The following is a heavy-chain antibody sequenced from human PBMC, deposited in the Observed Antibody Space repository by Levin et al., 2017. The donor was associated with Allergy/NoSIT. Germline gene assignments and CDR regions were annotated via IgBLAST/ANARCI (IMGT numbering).Heavy chain of an antibody. CDR1: GFIFSSYG. CDR2: ISGDGSDK. CDR3: SRSGHSVAVGTMWS. D-gene: IGHD3-22*01. J-gene: IGHJ5*02. V-gene: IGHV3-30*03. Sequence: GGSLRLSCEASGFIFSSYGMHWVRQAPGKGLEWVAVISGDGSDKYHADSVKGRFTISRDNSKNTLYLQMNNLRTEDTAVYYCSRSGHSVAVGTMWSWGQGSLVTVSS.